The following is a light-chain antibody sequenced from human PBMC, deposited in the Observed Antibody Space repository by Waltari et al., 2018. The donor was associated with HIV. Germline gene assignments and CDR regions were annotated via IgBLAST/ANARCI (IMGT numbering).Light chain of an antibody. V-gene: IGKV2-28*01. CDR1: QSLLKSNGYIY. J-gene: IGKJ4*01. CDR3: MEALETPLT. Sequence: DIVMTQSPLSLSVTPGEPATISCKSSQSLLKSNGYIYLDWYFQKPGQSPQLLIYLGSNRASGVPDRFSGSGSATDFTLKISRVEAEDAGIYYCMEALETPLTFGGGTRVEIK. CDR2: LGS.